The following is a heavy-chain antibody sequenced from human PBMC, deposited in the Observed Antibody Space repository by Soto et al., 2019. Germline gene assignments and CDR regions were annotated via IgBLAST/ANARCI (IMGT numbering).Heavy chain of an antibody. CDR2: IYYSGST. CDR3: AKGPMIVVVY. V-gene: IGHV4-39*01. J-gene: IGHJ4*02. D-gene: IGHD3-22*01. Sequence: SETLSLTCTVSGGSISSSSYYWGWIRQPPGKGLEWIGSIYYSGSTYYNPSLKSRVTISVDTSKNQFSPRLSSVTAADTAVYYCAKGPMIVVVYWGQGTLVTVSS. CDR1: GGSISSSSYY.